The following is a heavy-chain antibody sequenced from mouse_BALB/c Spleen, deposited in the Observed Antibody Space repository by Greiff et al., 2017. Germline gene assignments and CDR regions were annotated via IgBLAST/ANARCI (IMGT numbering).Heavy chain of an antibody. V-gene: IGHV1S29*02. CDR2: IYPYNGGT. D-gene: IGHD1-1*01. Sequence: VQLQQSGPELVKPGASVKISCKASGYTFTDYKMHWVKQSHGKSLEWIGYIYPYNGGTGYNQKFKSKATLTVDNSSSTAYMELRSLTSEDSAVDYWAYGSKDYYFDYWGQGTTLTVSS. J-gene: IGHJ2*01. CDR1: GYTFTDYK. CDR3: AYGSKDYYFDY.